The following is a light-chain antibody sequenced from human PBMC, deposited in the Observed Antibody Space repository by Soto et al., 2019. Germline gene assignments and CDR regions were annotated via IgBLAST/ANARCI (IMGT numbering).Light chain of an antibody. CDR1: QDIRGA. Sequence: AIQLTQSPSSLSASVGDRVTITCRASQDIRGALAWYQQKPGKAPKILIYDVSTLESGVPSRFSGSSSGTDFTLTISSLQPVDFATYYCQQFNREPITFGQGTRLEIK. V-gene: IGKV1-13*02. J-gene: IGKJ5*01. CDR2: DVS. CDR3: QQFNREPIT.